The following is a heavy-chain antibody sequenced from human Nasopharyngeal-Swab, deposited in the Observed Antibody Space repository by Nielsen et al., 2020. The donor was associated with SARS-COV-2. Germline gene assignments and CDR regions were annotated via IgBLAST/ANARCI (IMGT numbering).Heavy chain of an antibody. CDR3: ARDQRGSGWYSWSQGLDY. D-gene: IGHD6-19*01. J-gene: IGHJ4*02. V-gene: IGHV4-59*01. Sequence: WTRQPPGKGLEWIGYIYDSGSTNYNPSLKSRVTISVDTSKNQFSLKLSSVTAADTAVYYCARDQRGSGWYSWSQGLDYWGQGTLVTVSS. CDR2: IYDSGST.